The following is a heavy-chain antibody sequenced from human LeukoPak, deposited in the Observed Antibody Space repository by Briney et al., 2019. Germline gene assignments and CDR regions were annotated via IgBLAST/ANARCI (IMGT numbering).Heavy chain of an antibody. CDR3: ARDSRLDAFDI. J-gene: IGHJ3*02. CDR1: GGSFSGYY. D-gene: IGHD2-21*01. CDR2: INHSGST. V-gene: IGHV4-34*01. Sequence: SETLSLTCAVYGGSFSGYYWNWIRQPPGKGLEWIGEINHSGSTNYNPSLKSRVTISVDTSKNQFSLKLSSVTAADTAVYYCARDSRLDAFDIWGQGTIVTVSS.